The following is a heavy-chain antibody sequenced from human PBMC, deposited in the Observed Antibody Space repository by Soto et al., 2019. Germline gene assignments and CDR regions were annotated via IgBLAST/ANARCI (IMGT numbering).Heavy chain of an antibody. CDR2: TYYRSKWYN. D-gene: IGHD1-1*01. V-gene: IGHV6-1*01. Sequence: SQALSITCAISGDRVASNSAAWNWIRQSPSRGLEWLGRTYYRSKWYNDYAVSVKSRITINPDTSKNQFSLQLNSVTPEDTAVYYCARDTGQNDGGFWYYYYYMDVWGKGTTVTVSS. CDR3: ARDTGQNDGGFWYYYYYMDV. CDR1: GDRVASNSAA. J-gene: IGHJ6*03.